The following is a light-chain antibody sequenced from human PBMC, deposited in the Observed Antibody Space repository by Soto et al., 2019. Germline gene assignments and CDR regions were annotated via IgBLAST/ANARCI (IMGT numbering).Light chain of an antibody. CDR2: DVS. CDR3: SSYTSSSTLD. CDR1: SSDVGGYKY. Sequence: QSALTQPASVSGSPGQSITISCTGTSSDVGGYKYVSWYQQHPGKAPKLMIYDVSNRPSGVSNRFSGSKSGNTASLTISGLQAEEEADYYCSSYTSSSTLDLGGGTKLTVL. J-gene: IGLJ2*01. V-gene: IGLV2-14*01.